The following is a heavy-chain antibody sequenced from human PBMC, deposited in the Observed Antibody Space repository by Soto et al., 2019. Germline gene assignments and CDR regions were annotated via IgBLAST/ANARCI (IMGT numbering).Heavy chain of an antibody. V-gene: IGHV3-30-3*01. D-gene: IGHD6-6*01. Sequence: ESGGGVVQPGRSLRLSCAASGFTFSSYAMHWVRQAPGKGLEWVAVISYDGSNKYYADSVKGRFTISRDNSKNTLYLQMNSLRAEDTAVYYCARASSSWFDPWGQGTLVTVSS. J-gene: IGHJ5*02. CDR1: GFTFSSYA. CDR2: ISYDGSNK. CDR3: ARASSSWFDP.